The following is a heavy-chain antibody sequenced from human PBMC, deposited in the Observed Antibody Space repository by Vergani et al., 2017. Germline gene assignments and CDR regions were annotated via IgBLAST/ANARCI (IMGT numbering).Heavy chain of an antibody. V-gene: IGHV3-23*01. CDR3: TTAWGLYYLHGEYFQY. J-gene: IGHJ1*01. Sequence: EVQLLESGGGLVQPGGSRRLSCAGAGFTFDTYTMAYVRQAPGKGLEWVATISSGGGDIFYADSVKGRFTISRDNSKNTLFLQMNSLKDEDTAVYYCTTAWGLYYLHGEYFQYWGRGTLVSDSS. CDR1: GFTFDTYT. D-gene: IGHD3-10*01. CDR2: ISSGGGDI.